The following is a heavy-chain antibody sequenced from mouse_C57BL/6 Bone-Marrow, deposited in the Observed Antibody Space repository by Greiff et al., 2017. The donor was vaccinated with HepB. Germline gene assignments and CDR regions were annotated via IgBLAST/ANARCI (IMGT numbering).Heavy chain of an antibody. CDR2: IYPGNSDT. D-gene: IGHD1-1*01. CDR1: GYTFTSYW. J-gene: IGHJ2*01. CDR3: TKANYYGSSYPVYFDY. V-gene: IGHV1-5*01. Sequence: VQLQQSGTVLARPGASVKMSCKTSGYTFTSYWMHWVKQRPGQGLEWIGAIYPGNSDTSYNQKFKGKANLTEVTSASTAYMELSSLTNEDSAVYYCTKANYYGSSYPVYFDYWGQGTTLTVSS.